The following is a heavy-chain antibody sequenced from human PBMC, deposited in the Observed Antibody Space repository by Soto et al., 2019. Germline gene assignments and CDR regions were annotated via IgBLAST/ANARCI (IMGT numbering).Heavy chain of an antibody. CDR3: ARDLSPYSDYYDESSSETWFDP. J-gene: IGHJ5*02. D-gene: IGHD3-22*01. V-gene: IGHV3-11*01. CDR1: GFSFSDYY. CDR2: ISKSGSII. Sequence: QVQLVESGGGLVQPGGSLRLSCAASGFSFSDYYMSWIRQPPGKGLEWVSYISKSGSIIHYADSVKGRFTISRDNAKNSRYLQMNSRRAEDTALYYCARDLSPYSDYYDESSSETWFDPWGQGTLVTVSS.